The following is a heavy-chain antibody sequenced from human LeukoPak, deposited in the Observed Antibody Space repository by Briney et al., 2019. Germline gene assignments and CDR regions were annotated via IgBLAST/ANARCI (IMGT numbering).Heavy chain of an antibody. CDR1: EFTFATFA. CDR2: ISSSGGST. CDR3: AKTTSYYGMDV. D-gene: IGHD1-14*01. Sequence: GGSLRLSCAASEFTFATFAMSWVRQAPGQGLEWVSSISSSGGSTYYADSVKGRFTISRDNSKNTLYLQMNSLRAEDTAVYYCAKTTSYYGMDVWGQGTTVTVSS. V-gene: IGHV3-23*01. J-gene: IGHJ6*02.